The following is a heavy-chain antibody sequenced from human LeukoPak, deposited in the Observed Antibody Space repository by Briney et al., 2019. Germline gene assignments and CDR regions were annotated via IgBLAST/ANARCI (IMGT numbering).Heavy chain of an antibody. CDR3: ARRGYSLDY. CDR1: NYSISRGYH. J-gene: IGHJ4*02. CDR2: INHSGST. V-gene: IGHV4-34*01. D-gene: IGHD5-18*01. Sequence: SETLSLTCAVSNYSISRGYHWGWIRQPPGKGLEWIGEINHSGSTNYNPSLKSRITISVDTSKNQFSLKLSSVTAADTAVYYCARRGYSLDYWGQGALVTVSS.